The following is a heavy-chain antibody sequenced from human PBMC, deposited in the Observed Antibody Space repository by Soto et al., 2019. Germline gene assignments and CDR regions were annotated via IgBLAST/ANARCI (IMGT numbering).Heavy chain of an antibody. D-gene: IGHD1-26*01. CDR2: IWYDGSNK. Sequence: QVQLVESGGGVVQPGRSLRLSCAASGFTFSSYGMHWVRQAPGKGLEWVAVIWYDGSNKYYADSVKGRFTISRDNSKNTLYLQMNSLRAEDTAVYYCARGIVGAFEDRFDPWGQGTLVTLSS. CDR3: ARGIVGAFEDRFDP. V-gene: IGHV3-33*01. J-gene: IGHJ5*02. CDR1: GFTFSSYG.